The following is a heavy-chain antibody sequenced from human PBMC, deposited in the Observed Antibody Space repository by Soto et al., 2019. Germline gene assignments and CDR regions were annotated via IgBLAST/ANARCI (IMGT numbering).Heavy chain of an antibody. J-gene: IGHJ6*02. D-gene: IGHD3-10*01. Sequence: SETLSLTCTVSGGSISSGGYYWSWIRQHPGKGLEWIGYIYYSGSTYYNPSLKSRVTISVDTSKNQFSLKLSSVTAADTAVYYCARSMVRGVIYDYYYGMDVWGQGTTVTVSS. CDR3: ARSMVRGVIYDYYYGMDV. CDR2: IYYSGST. CDR1: GGSISSGGYY. V-gene: IGHV4-31*03.